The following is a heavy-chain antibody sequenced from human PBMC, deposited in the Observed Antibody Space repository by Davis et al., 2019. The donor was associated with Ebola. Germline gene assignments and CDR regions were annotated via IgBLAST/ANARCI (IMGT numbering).Heavy chain of an antibody. V-gene: IGHV1-8*01. CDR3: AREPPYSSGWSDY. J-gene: IGHJ4*02. CDR1: GYTFISYD. CDR2: MNPNSGNT. Sequence: AASVKVSCKASGYTFISYDINWARQATGQGLEWMGWMNPNSGNTGYAQKFQGRVTMTRNTSINTAYMELRSLRSDDTAVHYCAREPPYSSGWSDYWGQGTLVTVSS. D-gene: IGHD6-19*01.